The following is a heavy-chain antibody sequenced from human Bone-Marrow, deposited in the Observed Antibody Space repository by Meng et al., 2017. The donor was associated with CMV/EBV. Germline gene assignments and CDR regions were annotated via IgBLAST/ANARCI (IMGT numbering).Heavy chain of an antibody. V-gene: IGHV3-48*03. D-gene: IGHD3-3*01. CDR3: ARDGSGYDFWSGYYTGLGFAP. J-gene: IGHJ5*02. Sequence: GESLKISCAASGFTFSSYEMNWVRQAPGKGLEWVSYISSSGSTIYYADSVKGRFTISRDNAKNSLYLQMNSLRAEDTAVYYCARDGSGYDFWSGYYTGLGFAPWGQGTLVTVSS. CDR1: GFTFSSYE. CDR2: ISSSGSTI.